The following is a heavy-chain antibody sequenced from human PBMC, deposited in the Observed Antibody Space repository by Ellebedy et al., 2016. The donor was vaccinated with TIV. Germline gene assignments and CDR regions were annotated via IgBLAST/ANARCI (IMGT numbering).Heavy chain of an antibody. D-gene: IGHD3-10*01. CDR3: AHRRGLAGGHFDF. CDR2: ISWDDDK. V-gene: IGHV2-5*02. Sequence: SGPPLVKPTQTLTLTCTFSGFPLTPRAVGVGWIRHPPRKALEWLAGISWDDDKRYSPSLKSRLTITKDSSQNQVVLTMTNVDPVDTATYYCAHRRGLAGGHFDFWGQGTLVTVSS. CDR1: GFPLTPRAVG. J-gene: IGHJ4*02.